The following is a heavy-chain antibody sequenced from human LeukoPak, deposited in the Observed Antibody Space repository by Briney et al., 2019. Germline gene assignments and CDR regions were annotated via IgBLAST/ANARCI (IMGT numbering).Heavy chain of an antibody. CDR2: IIPIFGTA. CDR1: GGTFSSYA. D-gene: IGHD2-2*02. J-gene: IGHJ6*03. Sequence: ASVKVSCKASGGTFSSYAISWVRQAPGQGLEWMGGIIPIFGTANYAQNFQGRVTITTDESTSTAYMELSSLRSEDTAVYYCARDRLVVVPAAIRPHYYMDVWGKGTTVTVSS. CDR3: ARDRLVVVPAAIRPHYYMDV. V-gene: IGHV1-69*05.